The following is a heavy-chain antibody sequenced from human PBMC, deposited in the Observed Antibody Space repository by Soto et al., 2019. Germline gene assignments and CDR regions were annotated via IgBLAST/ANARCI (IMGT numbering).Heavy chain of an antibody. J-gene: IGHJ4*02. V-gene: IGHV5-10-1*01. D-gene: IGHD6-19*01. CDR2: IDPSDSYT. Sequence: GESLKISCKGSGYSFTSYWISWVRQMPGKGLEWVGRIDPSDSYTNYSPSFQGHVTISADNSISTAYLQWSSLKASDTAMYYCARRSAVAGTEDYWGQGTLVTVSS. CDR1: GYSFTSYW. CDR3: ARRSAVAGTEDY.